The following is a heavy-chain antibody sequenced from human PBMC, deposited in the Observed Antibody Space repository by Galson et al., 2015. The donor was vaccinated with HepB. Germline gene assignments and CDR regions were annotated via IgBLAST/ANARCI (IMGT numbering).Heavy chain of an antibody. J-gene: IGHJ5*02. CDR1: GYTLTELS. CDR2: FDPEDGET. CDR3: ATLYCSSTSCYRGNWFDP. Sequence: SVKVSCKVSGYTLTELSMHWVRQAPGKGLEWMGGFDPEDGETIYAQKFQGRVTMTEDTSTDTAYMELSSLRSEDTAVYYCATLYCSSTSCYRGNWFDPWGQGTLVTVSS. D-gene: IGHD2-2*01. V-gene: IGHV1-24*01.